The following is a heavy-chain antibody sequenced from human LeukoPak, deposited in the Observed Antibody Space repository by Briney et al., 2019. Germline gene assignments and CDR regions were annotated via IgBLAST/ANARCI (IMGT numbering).Heavy chain of an antibody. CDR2: IIWNSGSL. V-gene: IGHV3-9*01. D-gene: IGHD3-10*01. J-gene: IGHJ4*02. CDR1: GIIA. CDR3: VKEISPGGADY. Sequence: PGRSLRLSCAASGIIAMHWVRQAPGKGLEWVSGIIWNSGSLGYGDSVKGRFTISRDNAKNSLYLQMNSLRPEDTALYYCVKEISPGGADYWGQGTLVTVSS.